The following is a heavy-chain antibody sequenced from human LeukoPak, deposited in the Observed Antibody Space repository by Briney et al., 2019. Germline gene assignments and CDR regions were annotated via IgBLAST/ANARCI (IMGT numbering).Heavy chain of an antibody. D-gene: IGHD1-26*01. Sequence: SETLSLTCTVSGGSITSSNYYWGWIRQPPGKGLEWIGSISYSGSTNYNPSLKSRVIIYVDTSKNQFSLKLRSGTAADTAVYFCARHGGGWEPILFDSWGQGTLVTVSS. CDR1: GGSITSSNYY. J-gene: IGHJ4*02. CDR2: ISYSGST. V-gene: IGHV4-39*01. CDR3: ARHGGGWEPILFDS.